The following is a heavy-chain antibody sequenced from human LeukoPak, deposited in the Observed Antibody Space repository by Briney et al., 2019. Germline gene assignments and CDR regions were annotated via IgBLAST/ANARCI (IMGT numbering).Heavy chain of an antibody. Sequence: SETLSLTCTVSGGSISSYYWSWIRQPPGKGPEWIGYIYYSGSTNYNPSLKSRVTISVDTSKNQFSLKLSSVTAADTAVYYCARDAGYGDYVWGQGTLVTVSS. J-gene: IGHJ4*02. D-gene: IGHD4-17*01. CDR1: GGSISSYY. CDR3: ARDAGYGDYV. V-gene: IGHV4-59*01. CDR2: IYYSGST.